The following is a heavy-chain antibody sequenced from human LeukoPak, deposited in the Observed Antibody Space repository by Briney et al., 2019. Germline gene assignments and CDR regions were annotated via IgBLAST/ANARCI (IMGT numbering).Heavy chain of an antibody. CDR2: IKQDGSEK. J-gene: IGHJ4*02. CDR3: ARGPTRANSSDY. Sequence: GGSLRLSCAASGFTFSSYWMSWVRQPPGKGLEWVAKIKQDGSEKYYVDSVKGRFTISRDNAKNSLYLQMNSLRAEDTAVYYCARGPTRANSSDYWGQGTLVIVSS. D-gene: IGHD2/OR15-2a*01. CDR1: GFTFSSYW. V-gene: IGHV3-7*01.